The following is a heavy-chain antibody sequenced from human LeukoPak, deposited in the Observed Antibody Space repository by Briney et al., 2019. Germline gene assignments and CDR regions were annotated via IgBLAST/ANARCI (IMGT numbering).Heavy chain of an antibody. J-gene: IGHJ4*02. Sequence: GGSLRLSCAASGFIFANYAMNWVRQAPGKGLEWVSGISPTGDTTYYIDSVKGRFTISRDNSKKTLFLQMSGLTAADTALYYCVKRRRPFGGVIPYHFDSWGQGTLVTVSS. D-gene: IGHD3-16*02. CDR1: GFIFANYA. V-gene: IGHV3-23*01. CDR3: VKRRRPFGGVIPYHFDS. CDR2: ISPTGDTT.